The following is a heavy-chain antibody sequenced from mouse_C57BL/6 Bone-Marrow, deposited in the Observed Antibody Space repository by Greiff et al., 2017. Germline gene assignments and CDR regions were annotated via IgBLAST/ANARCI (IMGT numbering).Heavy chain of an antibody. Sequence: VQLQQSGAELVRPGASVKLSCTASGFNIKDYYMHWVKQRPEQGLEWIGRIDPEDGDTDYAPQFQGKATMTADPSSNTAYLQLSSLTSEDTAVYYCTSYYGSCRYWYLDVWGKGTTVTVSS. CDR1: GFNIKDYY. V-gene: IGHV14-1*01. CDR3: TSYYGSCRYWYLDV. J-gene: IGHJ1*03. D-gene: IGHD1-1*01. CDR2: IDPEDGDT.